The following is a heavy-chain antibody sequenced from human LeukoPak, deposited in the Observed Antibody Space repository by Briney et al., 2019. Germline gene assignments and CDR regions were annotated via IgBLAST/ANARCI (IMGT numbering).Heavy chain of an antibody. V-gene: IGHV1-69*04. D-gene: IGHD5-18*01. CDR3: ARDQGLTAPPPYGLDV. CDR1: GGTFSSSA. CDR2: IIPVLNIT. J-gene: IGHJ6*02. Sequence: SVKVSCKTSGGTFSSSAITWVRQAPGQGLEWMGRIIPVLNITTYAQKFQGSVTITADTSTSTVYMELSSLGSEETAVYYCARDQGLTAPPPYGLDVWGQGTTVIVSS.